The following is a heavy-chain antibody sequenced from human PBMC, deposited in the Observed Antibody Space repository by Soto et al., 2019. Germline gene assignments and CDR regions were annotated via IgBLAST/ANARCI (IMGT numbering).Heavy chain of an antibody. D-gene: IGHD3-10*01. V-gene: IGHV3-23*04. Sequence: EVQLVESGGGLAQPGESLRLSCAASGFSFSTYGMTWVRQAPGKGLEWVASVSGGGDTTYYADSVKGRFTISRSNSKNTLFLQMNSLRAEDTAIYYCAKNPHFPGIEINYWGQGILVTVSS. CDR3: AKNPHFPGIEINY. CDR1: GFSFSTYG. J-gene: IGHJ4*02. CDR2: VSGGGDTT.